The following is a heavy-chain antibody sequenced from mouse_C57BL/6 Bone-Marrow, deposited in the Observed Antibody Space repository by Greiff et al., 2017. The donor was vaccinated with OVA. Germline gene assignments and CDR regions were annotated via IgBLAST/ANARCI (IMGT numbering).Heavy chain of an antibody. J-gene: IGHJ1*03. CDR1: GFTFSDYY. D-gene: IGHD2-13*01. CDR2: INYDGSST. Sequence: DVQLVESEGGLVQPGSSMKLSCTASGFTFSDYYMAWVRQVPEKGLEWVANINYDGSSTYYLDSLKSRFIISRDNAKNILYLQMSSLKSEDTATYYCARDGDYGWYFDVWGTGTTVTVSS. CDR3: ARDGDYGWYFDV. V-gene: IGHV5-16*01.